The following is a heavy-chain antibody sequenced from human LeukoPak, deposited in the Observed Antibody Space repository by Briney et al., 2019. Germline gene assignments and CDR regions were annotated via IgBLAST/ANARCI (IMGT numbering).Heavy chain of an antibody. V-gene: IGHV1-18*01. Sequence: ASVKVSCKASGYTFTSYGISWARQAPGQGLEWMGWISGDNGKTKSAQKFQGRVTMTTDTSTTTAYMELRSLRSDDTAVYYCARADSGGYYVAYWYWGQGSLVTVSS. CDR2: ISGDNGKT. CDR1: GYTFTSYG. J-gene: IGHJ4*02. D-gene: IGHD3-22*01. CDR3: ARADSGGYYVAYWY.